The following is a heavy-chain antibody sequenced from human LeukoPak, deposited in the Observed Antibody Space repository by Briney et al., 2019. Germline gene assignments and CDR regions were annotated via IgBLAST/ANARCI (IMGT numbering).Heavy chain of an antibody. CDR2: IIPIFGTA. Sequence: ASVKVSCKASGGTFSSYAISWVRQAPGQGLEWMGGIIPIFGTANYAQKFQGRVTITTDESTSTAYMELSSQRSEDTAVYYCARDQGYYGSGTFDYWGQGTLVTVSS. J-gene: IGHJ4*02. V-gene: IGHV1-69*05. CDR3: ARDQGYYGSGTFDY. D-gene: IGHD3-10*01. CDR1: GGTFSSYA.